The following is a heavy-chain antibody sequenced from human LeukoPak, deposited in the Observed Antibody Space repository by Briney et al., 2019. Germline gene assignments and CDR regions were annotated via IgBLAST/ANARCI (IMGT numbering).Heavy chain of an antibody. CDR2: ISWNSGSI. J-gene: IGHJ4*02. Sequence: PGGSLRLSCAASGFTFDDYAMHWVRQAPGKGLEWVSGISWNSGSIGYADSVKGRFTISRDNAKNSLYLQMNSLRAEDTALYYCAKSRLYDFSGSLDYWGQGTLVTVSS. CDR3: AKSRLYDFSGSLDY. D-gene: IGHD3-10*01. V-gene: IGHV3-9*01. CDR1: GFTFDDYA.